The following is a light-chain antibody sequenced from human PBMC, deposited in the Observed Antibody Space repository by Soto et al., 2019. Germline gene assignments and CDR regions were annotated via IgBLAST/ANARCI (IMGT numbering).Light chain of an antibody. J-gene: IGKJ4*01. Sequence: EIVLTQSPGTLSLSPGERATLSCRASQSVSNNYLAWYQQKPGQAPRLLIYGASSRATGIPDRFSGSGSGTDFTLTISRLEPEGFAVYYCQQYGRSPSTFGGGTKVEIK. CDR3: QQYGRSPST. CDR2: GAS. CDR1: QSVSNNY. V-gene: IGKV3-20*01.